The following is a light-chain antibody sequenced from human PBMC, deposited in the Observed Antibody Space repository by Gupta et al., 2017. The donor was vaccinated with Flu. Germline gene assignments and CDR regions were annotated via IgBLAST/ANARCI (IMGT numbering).Light chain of an antibody. V-gene: IGLV3-21*02. Sequence: SYVLTQPPSVSLAPGQTAKITCGGDNIGGKRVHWYQQKPGQAPVLVVGEESDRPSGIPERFSGSNSGNTATLTISRVEAGDEAAYYGQVWDSTMDSGVFGGGTKLTVL. J-gene: IGLJ2*01. CDR1: NIGGKR. CDR3: QVWDSTMDSGV. CDR2: EES.